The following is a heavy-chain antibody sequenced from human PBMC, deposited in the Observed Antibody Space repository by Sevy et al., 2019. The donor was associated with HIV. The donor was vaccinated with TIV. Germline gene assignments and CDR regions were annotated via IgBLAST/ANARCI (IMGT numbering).Heavy chain of an antibody. Sequence: GGSLRLSCTASGFTFGDYAMSWVRQAPGKGLEWVGFIRSKAYGGTIEYAASVKGRFTISRDDSKSIAYLQMNSLKTEDTAVYYCTRAVRGVIINEDNWFDPWGQGTLVTVSS. J-gene: IGHJ5*02. V-gene: IGHV3-49*04. CDR3: TRAVRGVIINEDNWFDP. D-gene: IGHD3-10*01. CDR1: GFTFGDYA. CDR2: IRSKAYGGTI.